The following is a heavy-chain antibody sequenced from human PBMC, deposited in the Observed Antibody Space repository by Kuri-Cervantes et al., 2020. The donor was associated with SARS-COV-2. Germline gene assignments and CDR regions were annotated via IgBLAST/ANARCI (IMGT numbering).Heavy chain of an antibody. D-gene: IGHD3-3*01. Sequence: GESLKISCAASGFTFSSYWMHWVRQAPGKGLVWVSRINSDGSSTSYADSVKGRFTISRNNAKNTLYLQMNSLRAEDTAVYYCARDDGGRFFGKGAFDIWGQGTMVTVSS. V-gene: IGHV3-74*01. CDR3: ARDDGGRFFGKGAFDI. J-gene: IGHJ3*02. CDR1: GFTFSSYW. CDR2: INSDGSST.